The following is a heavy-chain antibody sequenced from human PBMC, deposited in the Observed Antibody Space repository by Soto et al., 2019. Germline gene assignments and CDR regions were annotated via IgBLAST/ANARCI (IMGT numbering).Heavy chain of an antibody. D-gene: IGHD2-21*02. J-gene: IGHJ4*02. Sequence: GPLSPTSAVYGGCFSGNYWRWIRQPPGKGPEWIGEINHSGSTNYNPSLKSRVTISVDTSKNQFSLKLSSVTAADTDVYYCARVGKTYCVSDCYHYYFDYWGQGTLVTVSS. CDR1: GGCFSGNY. CDR3: ARVGKTYCVSDCYHYYFDY. V-gene: IGHV4-34*01. CDR2: INHSGST.